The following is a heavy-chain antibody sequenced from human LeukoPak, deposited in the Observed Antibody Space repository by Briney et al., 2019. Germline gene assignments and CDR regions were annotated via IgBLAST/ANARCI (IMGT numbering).Heavy chain of an antibody. CDR3: ARVGRVYYDILTGYSNDAFDI. D-gene: IGHD3-9*01. Sequence: PGGSLRLSCAASGFTFSDYYMSWIRQAPGKGLEWVSYISSSGSTIYYADSVKGRFTISRDNAKNSLYLQMNSLRAEDTAVYYCARVGRVYYDILTGYSNDAFDIWGQGTMVTVSS. CDR2: ISSSGSTI. V-gene: IGHV3-11*01. CDR1: GFTFSDYY. J-gene: IGHJ3*02.